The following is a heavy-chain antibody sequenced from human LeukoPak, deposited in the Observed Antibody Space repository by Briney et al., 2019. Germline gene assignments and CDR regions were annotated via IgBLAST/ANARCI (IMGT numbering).Heavy chain of an antibody. V-gene: IGHV4-59*08. CDR2: IYYSGST. D-gene: IGHD6-6*01. CDR3: ARHSSSYLIDY. Sequence: SETLSLTCTVSGGSISSYYWSWIRQPPGKGLEWIGYIYYSGSTNYNPSLKSRVTISVDTSKNQFSLKLSSVTAADTAVYYCARHSSSYLIDYWGQGTLVTVSS. CDR1: GGSISSYY. J-gene: IGHJ4*02.